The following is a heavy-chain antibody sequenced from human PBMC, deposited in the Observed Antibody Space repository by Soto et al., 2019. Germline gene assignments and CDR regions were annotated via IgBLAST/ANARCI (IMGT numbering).Heavy chain of an antibody. D-gene: IGHD1-1*01. CDR1: GFAISSGYY. Sequence: AXETLSLTCNVSGFAISSGYYWSCVRQPPGKGLEWIGSIYPSVSSYHNPSLESRLTLSIDTSKNQFSLKLASVTAADTALYYCAREKVGTTFFDNWGQGTQVTVSS. CDR3: AREKVGTTFFDN. CDR2: IYPSVSS. V-gene: IGHV4-38-2*02. J-gene: IGHJ4*02.